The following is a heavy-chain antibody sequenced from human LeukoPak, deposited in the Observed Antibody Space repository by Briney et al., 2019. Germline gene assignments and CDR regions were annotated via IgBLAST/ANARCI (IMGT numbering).Heavy chain of an antibody. V-gene: IGHV6-1*01. CDR2: TYYRSKWYN. D-gene: IGHD1-26*01. Sequence: SQTLSLTFAISGYSVSGNSAGWTWFSQSPSRDFMWLGRTYYRSKWYNAYAVSVKSRININPDTSKNQFSLQLNSVTPEDTAVYYCARESGTYYFDYWGQGTLVTVSS. CDR1: GYSVSGNSAG. J-gene: IGHJ4*02. CDR3: ARESGTYYFDY.